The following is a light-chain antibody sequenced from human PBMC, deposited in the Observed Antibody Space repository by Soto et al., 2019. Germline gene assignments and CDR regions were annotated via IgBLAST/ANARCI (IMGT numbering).Light chain of an antibody. CDR1: SRDVGNYNF. J-gene: IGLJ3*02. V-gene: IGLV2-14*01. CDR2: DVS. Sequence: LTQPASVSGSPGQSITVSCTGTSRDVGNYNFVSWYQQHPGKAPKVIIYDVSNRPSGVSDRFSASKSGNTASLTISGLQTEDEAVYFCSSYTSGSVLFGGGTKVTVL. CDR3: SSYTSGSVL.